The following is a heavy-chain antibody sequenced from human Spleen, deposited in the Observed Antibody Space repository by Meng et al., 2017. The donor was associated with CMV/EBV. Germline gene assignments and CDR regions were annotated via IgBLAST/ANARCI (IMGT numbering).Heavy chain of an antibody. D-gene: IGHD6-19*01. CDR3: ARESSGWYGADY. CDR2: IYYTGRT. CDR1: GFTFTTSS. V-gene: IGHV4-39*07. J-gene: IGHJ4*02. Sequence: ESLKISCVASGFTFTTSSMNWVRQVPGKGLEWIATIYYTGRTYYNPSLKSRVTISVDTSKNQFSLKVNSVTAADTALYYCARESSGWYGADYWGQGTLVTVSS.